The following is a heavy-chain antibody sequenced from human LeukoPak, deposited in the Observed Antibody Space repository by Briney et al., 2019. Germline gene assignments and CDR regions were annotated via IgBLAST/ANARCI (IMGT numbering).Heavy chain of an antibody. CDR1: GGTFSSYA. J-gene: IGHJ4*02. CDR3: ARDRYYYDSSGYHDY. V-gene: IGHV1-69*05. CDR2: IIPIFGTA. D-gene: IGHD3-22*01. Sequence: AASVKVSCKASGGTFSSYAISWVRQAPGQGLEWMGRIIPIFGTANYAQKFQGRVTITTDESTSTAYMELSSLRSEDTAVYYCARDRYYYDSSGYHDYWGQGTLVTVSS.